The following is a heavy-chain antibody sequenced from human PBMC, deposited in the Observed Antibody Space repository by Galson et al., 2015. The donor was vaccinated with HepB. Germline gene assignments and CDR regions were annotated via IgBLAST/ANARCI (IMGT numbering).Heavy chain of an antibody. D-gene: IGHD6-19*01. Sequence: ETLSLTCSVSGGSISSSSYYWGWIRQPPGKGLEWIGNIYYIGNTYYNPSLKSRVTISVDTSKNQFSLKLSSVTAADTAVYYCARVYSSGFLRGGMDVWGQGTTVTVSS. J-gene: IGHJ6*02. CDR3: ARVYSSGFLRGGMDV. CDR2: IYYIGNT. CDR1: GGSISSSSYY. V-gene: IGHV4-39*01.